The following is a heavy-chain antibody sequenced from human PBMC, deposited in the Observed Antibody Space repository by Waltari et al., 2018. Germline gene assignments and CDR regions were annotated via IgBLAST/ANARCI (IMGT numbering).Heavy chain of an antibody. CDR1: GYTFTIYY. V-gene: IGHV1-46*01. Sequence: VQLVPSGAEVKKPGASVKVSCKAFGYTFTIYYLHWVRQAPGQGLEWMGIINPSGGSTSYAQKFQGRVTMTRDTSTSTVYMELSSLRSEDTAVYYCARDLYDMLTGDYSYYFDYWGQGTLVTVSS. CDR3: ARDLYDMLTGDYSYYFDY. CDR2: INPSGGST. J-gene: IGHJ4*02. D-gene: IGHD3-9*01.